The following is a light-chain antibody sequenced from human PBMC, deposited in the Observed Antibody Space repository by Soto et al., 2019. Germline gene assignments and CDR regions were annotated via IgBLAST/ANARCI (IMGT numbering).Light chain of an antibody. V-gene: IGKV3-15*01. CDR2: DTS. J-gene: IGKJ1*01. CDR3: QQYGSSPWT. CDR1: QNICNK. Sequence: EIVMTQSPATLSVSPGGRATLSCRASQNICNKLAWYQHKPGQAPRVLIYDTSTRAAGIPARFSGSGSETNFTLTISRLEPEDFAVYYCQQYGSSPWTFGQGTKVDIK.